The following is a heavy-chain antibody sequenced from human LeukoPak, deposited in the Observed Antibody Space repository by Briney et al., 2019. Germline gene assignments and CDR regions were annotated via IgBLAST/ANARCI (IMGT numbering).Heavy chain of an antibody. CDR2: IYYSGST. Sequence: SETLSLTCTVSGGSISSSSYYWGWIRQPPGKGLEWIGSIYYSGSTYYNPSLKSRVTISVDTSKNQFSLKLSSVTAADTAVYYCARARHYYDSSGYYYDDYWGQGTLVTVSS. J-gene: IGHJ4*02. CDR1: GGSISSSSYY. V-gene: IGHV4-39*07. CDR3: ARARHYYDSSGYYYDDY. D-gene: IGHD3-22*01.